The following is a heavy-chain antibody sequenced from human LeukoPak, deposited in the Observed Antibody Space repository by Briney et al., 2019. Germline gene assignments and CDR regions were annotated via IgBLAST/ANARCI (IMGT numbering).Heavy chain of an antibody. CDR3: AKDKDIVVVPAASFDY. Sequence: GGSLRLSCAASGFTFSSYGMHWVRQAPGKGLEWVAFIRDDGSKKYSADSVKGRFTISRDNYKSTLYLQMNNLRAEDTAVYYCAKDKDIVVVPAASFDYWGQGTLVTVSS. V-gene: IGHV3-30*02. CDR1: GFTFSSYG. J-gene: IGHJ4*02. D-gene: IGHD2-2*01. CDR2: IRDDGSKK.